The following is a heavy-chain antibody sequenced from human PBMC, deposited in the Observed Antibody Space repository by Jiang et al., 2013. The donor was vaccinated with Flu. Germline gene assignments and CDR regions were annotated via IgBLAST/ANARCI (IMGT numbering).Heavy chain of an antibody. CDR1: GDSVSSNSAA. CDR3: ARDHYSSSWYPYYYGMDV. CDR2: TYYRSKWYN. Sequence: SQTLSLTCAISGDSVSSNSAAWNWIRQSPSRGLEWLGRTYYRSKWYNDYAVSVKSRITINPDTSKNQFSLQLNSVTPEDTAVYYCARDHYSSSWYPYYYGMDVWGQGTTATVSS. D-gene: IGHD6-13*01. V-gene: IGHV6-1*01. J-gene: IGHJ6*02.